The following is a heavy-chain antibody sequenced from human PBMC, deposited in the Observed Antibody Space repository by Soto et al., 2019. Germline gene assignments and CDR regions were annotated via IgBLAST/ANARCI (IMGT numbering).Heavy chain of an antibody. CDR1: GFTFSSYA. V-gene: IGHV3-23*01. D-gene: IGHD3-10*01. CDR2: ISGSGGST. J-gene: IGHJ4*02. Sequence: EVQLLESGGGLVQPGGSLRLSCAASGFTFSSYAMSWVRQAPGKGLEWVSAISGSGGSTYYPDSVKGRFTISRDNSKNTLYLQMNSLRAEDTAVYYCAKASGWFGEFDYWGQGTLVTVSS. CDR3: AKASGWFGEFDY.